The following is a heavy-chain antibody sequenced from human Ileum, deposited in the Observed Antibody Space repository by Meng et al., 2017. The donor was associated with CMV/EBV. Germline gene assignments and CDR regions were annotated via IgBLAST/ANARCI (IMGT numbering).Heavy chain of an antibody. CDR2: ISNHNGNT. D-gene: IGHD5-18*01. CDR3: ARFLQRWLGGDY. V-gene: IGHV1-18*01. J-gene: IGHJ4*02. Sequence: ASVKVSCKASGYTFTSYGIGWVRQAPAQGLEWMGWISNHNGNTKYAQNFQGRVTMTTDTFTSTAYMELMSLRSDDTAVYYCARFLQRWLGGDYWGQGTLVTVSS. CDR1: GYTFTSYG.